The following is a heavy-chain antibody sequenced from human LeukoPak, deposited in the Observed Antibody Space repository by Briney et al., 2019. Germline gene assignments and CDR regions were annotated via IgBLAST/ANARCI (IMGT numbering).Heavy chain of an antibody. CDR1: GGSFSGYY. Sequence: SSETLSLTCAVYGGSFSGYYWSWIRQPPGKGLEWIGEINHSGSTNYNPSLESRVTISVDTSKSQFSLKLSSVTAADTAVYYCARGGYGSGPRDWGQGTLVTVSS. J-gene: IGHJ1*01. CDR3: ARGGYGSGPRD. V-gene: IGHV4-34*01. D-gene: IGHD3-10*01. CDR2: INHSGST.